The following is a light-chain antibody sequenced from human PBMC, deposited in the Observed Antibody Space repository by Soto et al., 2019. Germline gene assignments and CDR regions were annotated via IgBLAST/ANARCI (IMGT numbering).Light chain of an antibody. V-gene: IGKV3-15*01. J-gene: IGKJ2*01. CDR2: GAS. Sequence: EIVMTQSPATLSVSPGERATLSCRASQNVNTNLAWYQQKPGQAPRLLIYGASTRATGIPARFSGSGSGTEFTLIISSLQSEDFAVYSCQQYNNWPYTFGQGTELEIK. CDR3: QQYNNWPYT. CDR1: QNVNTN.